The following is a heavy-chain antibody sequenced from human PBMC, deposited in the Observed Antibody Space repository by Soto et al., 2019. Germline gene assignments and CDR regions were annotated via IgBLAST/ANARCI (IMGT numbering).Heavy chain of an antibody. D-gene: IGHD5-18*01. V-gene: IGHV3-21*01. CDR1: VFTYSSYS. CDR3: AGVRGDTAMSGDY. J-gene: IGHJ4*02. Sequence: DGSLRLSCAASVFTYSSYSMNWVRLAPGKGLEWVSSISSSSSYIYYADSVKGRFTISRDNAKNSLYLQMNSLRAEDTAVYYCAGVRGDTAMSGDYWRQGTLVAVSS. CDR2: ISSSSSYI.